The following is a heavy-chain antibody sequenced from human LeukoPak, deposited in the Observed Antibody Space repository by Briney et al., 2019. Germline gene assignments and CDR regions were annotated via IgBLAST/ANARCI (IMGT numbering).Heavy chain of an antibody. J-gene: IGHJ5*02. CDR3: AKGRYGIAAAGGGFDP. V-gene: IGHV3-9*01. CDR1: GFTFDDYA. CDR2: ISWNSGSI. Sequence: PGGSLRLSCAASGFTFDDYAMHWVRQAPGKGLEWVSGISWNSGSIGYADSVKGRFTISRDNAKNSLYLQMNSLRAEDTALYYCAKGRYGIAAAGGGFDPWGQGTLVTVSS. D-gene: IGHD6-13*01.